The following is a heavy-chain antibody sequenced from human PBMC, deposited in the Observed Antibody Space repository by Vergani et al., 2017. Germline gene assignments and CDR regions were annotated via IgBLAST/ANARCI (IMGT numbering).Heavy chain of an antibody. CDR1: GFTFSSYA. J-gene: IGHJ4*02. CDR3: AKELAGESRLLELTLFDY. V-gene: IGHV3-23*01. CDR2: ISGSGGST. D-gene: IGHD3-3*01. Sequence: EVQLLESGGGLVQPGGSLRLSCAASGFTFSSYAMSWVRQAPGKGLEWVSAISGSGGSTYYEDSVKGRFTIARDNSKNTLELQMNSLRAEDTAGYYGAKELAGESRLLELTLFDYWGQGTLVTVSS.